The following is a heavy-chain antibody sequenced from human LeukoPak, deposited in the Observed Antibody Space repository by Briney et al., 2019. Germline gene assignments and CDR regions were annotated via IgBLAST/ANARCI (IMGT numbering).Heavy chain of an antibody. CDR3: ARDLLAARSY. CDR2: ISYDGSNK. CDR1: GFTFGSYA. V-gene: IGHV3-30*04. Sequence: GGSLRLSCAASGFTFGSYAMHWVRQAPGKGLEWVAVISYDGSNKYYADSVKGRFTISRDNSKNTLYLQMNSLRAEDTAVYYCARDLLAARSYWGQGTLVTVSS. D-gene: IGHD6-13*01. J-gene: IGHJ4*02.